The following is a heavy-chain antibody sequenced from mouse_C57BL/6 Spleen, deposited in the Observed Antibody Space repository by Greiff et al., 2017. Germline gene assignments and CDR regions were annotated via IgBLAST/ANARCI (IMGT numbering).Heavy chain of an antibody. Sequence: QVQLQQPGAELVKPGASVKLSCKASGYTFTSYWMHWVKQRPGRGLEWIGRIDPNSGGTKYNEKFKSKATLTVDKPSSTAYMQLSSLTSEDSAVYYCARGDYYGSSYPYYFDYWGQGTTRTVSS. D-gene: IGHD1-1*01. CDR1: GYTFTSYW. CDR3: ARGDYYGSSYPYYFDY. CDR2: IDPNSGGT. V-gene: IGHV1-72*01. J-gene: IGHJ2*01.